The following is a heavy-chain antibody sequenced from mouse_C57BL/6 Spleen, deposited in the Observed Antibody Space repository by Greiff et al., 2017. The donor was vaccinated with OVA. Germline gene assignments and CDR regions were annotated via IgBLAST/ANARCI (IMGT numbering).Heavy chain of an antibody. J-gene: IGHJ3*01. CDR1: GYTFTSYW. Sequence: EVQLQQSGTVLVRPGASVKMSCTTSGYTFTSYWMHWVQQRPGQGLEWIGAIYPGNSDTSYNQKFKGKAKLTAVTSASTAYMGLSSLTNEEAAVYYCARRRDGYYVGFAYWGQGTLVTVSA. CDR2: IYPGNSDT. CDR3: ARRRDGYYVGFAY. D-gene: IGHD2-3*01. V-gene: IGHV1-5*01.